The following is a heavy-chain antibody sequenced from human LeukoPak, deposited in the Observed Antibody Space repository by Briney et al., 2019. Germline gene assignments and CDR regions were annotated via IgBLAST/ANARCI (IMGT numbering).Heavy chain of an antibody. Sequence: GGTLRLSCAASGFTFSSYGMSWVRQAPGKGLEWVSAISVSGNTYHADSVKGRFTISRDSSKNTLYLQMNSLRAEDAAVYYCAKAPVTTCSGAYCYPFDYWGQGTLVTVSS. J-gene: IGHJ4*02. CDR2: ISVSGNT. CDR3: AKAPVTTCSGAYCYPFDY. CDR1: GFTFSSYG. D-gene: IGHD2-15*01. V-gene: IGHV3-23*01.